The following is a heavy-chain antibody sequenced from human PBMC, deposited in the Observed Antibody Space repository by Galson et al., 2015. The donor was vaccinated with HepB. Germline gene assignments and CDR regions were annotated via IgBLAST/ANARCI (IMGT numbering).Heavy chain of an antibody. J-gene: IGHJ6*03. CDR1: GDSVSSNSAA. Sequence: CAISGDSVSSNSAAWNWIRQSPSRGLEWLGRTYYRSKWYNDYAVSVKSRIIINPDTSKNQFSLQLNSVTPEDTAVYYCARDRHIVVGQYYSYYYMDVWGKGTTVTVSS. V-gene: IGHV6-1*01. CDR3: ARDRHIVVGQYYSYYYMDV. D-gene: IGHD2-21*01. CDR2: TYYRSKWYN.